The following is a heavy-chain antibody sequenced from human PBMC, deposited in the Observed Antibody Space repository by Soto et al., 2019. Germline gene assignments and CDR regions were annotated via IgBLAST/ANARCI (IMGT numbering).Heavy chain of an antibody. CDR2: IIQSGET. V-gene: IGHV3-23*01. Sequence: EVLLLESGGGLVRSGGSLRLTCATSGFTFSAYTFSWVRQAPGAGLEWVSAIIQSGETFYADSVKGRFSMYRDDSNNMLYLQMHSLRADDTAVYYCAKDRQPDSLWPFDHWGPGALVTDSS. CDR1: GFTFSAYT. J-gene: IGHJ4*02. CDR3: AKDRQPDSLWPFDH. D-gene: IGHD3-22*01.